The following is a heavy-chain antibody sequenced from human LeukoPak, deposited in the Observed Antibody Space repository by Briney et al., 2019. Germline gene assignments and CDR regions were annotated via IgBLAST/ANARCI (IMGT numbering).Heavy chain of an antibody. D-gene: IGHD3-10*01. J-gene: IGHJ6*02. Sequence: ASVKVSCKASGYTFTNYIIYWVRQAPGQRLEWMGWINAGNGDTKYSQKFQVRVTITRDTSASTAYMELSSLRSEDTAVYYCARIVTRLREGKYHYDMDVWGQGTTVTVSS. CDR1: GYTFTNYI. V-gene: IGHV1-3*01. CDR3: ARIVTRLREGKYHYDMDV. CDR2: INAGNGDT.